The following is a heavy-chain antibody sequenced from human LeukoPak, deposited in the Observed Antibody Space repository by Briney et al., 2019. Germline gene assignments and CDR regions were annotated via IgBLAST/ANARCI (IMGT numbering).Heavy chain of an antibody. V-gene: IGHV1-2*02. J-gene: IGHJ4*02. CDR1: GYTFTGYY. D-gene: IGHD5-18*01. CDR2: INPNSGGT. Sequence: GASVKVSCKASGYTFTGYYMHWVRQAPGQGLEWMGWINPNSGGTNYAQKFQGRVTMTRDTFISTAYMELSRLRSDDTAVYYCARDFVYGYSYGYWGQGTLVTVSS. CDR3: ARDFVYGYSYGY.